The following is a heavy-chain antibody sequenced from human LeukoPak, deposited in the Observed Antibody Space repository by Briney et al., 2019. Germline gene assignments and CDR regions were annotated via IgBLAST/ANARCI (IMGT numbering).Heavy chain of an antibody. CDR2: IYYSGST. CDR1: GGSISSYY. D-gene: IGHD3-22*01. J-gene: IGHJ6*02. Sequence: SETLSLTCTVSGGSISSYYWSWIRQPPGKGLEWIGYIYYSGSTNYNPSLKSRVTISVDTSKNQFSLELSSVTAADTAVYYCARAFFSDSSGYYPYYYYYGMDVWGQGTTVTVSS. V-gene: IGHV4-59*01. CDR3: ARAFFSDSSGYYPYYYYYGMDV.